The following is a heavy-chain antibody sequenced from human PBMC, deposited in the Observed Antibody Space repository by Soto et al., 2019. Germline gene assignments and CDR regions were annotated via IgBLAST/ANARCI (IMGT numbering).Heavy chain of an antibody. V-gene: IGHV3-30-3*01. D-gene: IGHD3-3*01. CDR3: ARDMGLEEWGPYPVYNWFDP. J-gene: IGHJ5*02. CDR2: ISYDGSNK. Sequence: QVQLVESGGGVVQPGRSLRLSCAASGFTFSSYAMHWVRQAPGKGLEWVAVISYDGSNKYYADSVKGRFTISRDNSKNTLYLQMNSLRAEDTAVYYCARDMGLEEWGPYPVYNWFDPWGQGTLVTVSS. CDR1: GFTFSSYA.